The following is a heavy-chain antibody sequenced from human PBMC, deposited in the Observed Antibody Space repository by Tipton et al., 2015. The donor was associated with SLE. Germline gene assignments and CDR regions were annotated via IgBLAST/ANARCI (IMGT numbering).Heavy chain of an antibody. V-gene: IGHV4-59*01. J-gene: IGHJ4*02. Sequence: TLSLTCTVSGGSISSYYWSWIRQPPGKGLEWIGDIYYSGSTNYNPSLKRRVTISVDTSKNQFSLKLSSVTAADTAVYYCARDCYHSGWYDYWGQGTLVTVSS. CDR1: GGSISSYY. CDR2: IYYSGST. CDR3: ARDCYHSGWYDY. D-gene: IGHD6-19*01.